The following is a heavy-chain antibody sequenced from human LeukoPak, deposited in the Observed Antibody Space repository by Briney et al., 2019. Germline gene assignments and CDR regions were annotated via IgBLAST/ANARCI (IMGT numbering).Heavy chain of an antibody. V-gene: IGHV4-34*01. D-gene: IGHD3-10*01. J-gene: IGHJ5*02. CDR2: INHSGST. CDR1: GGSFSGYY. Sequence: PSETLSLTCAVYGGSFSGYYWSWIRQPPGKGLEWIGEINHSGSTNYNPSLKSRVTISVDTSKNQFSLKLSSVTAADTAVYYCARGPHKVMVRAKRGGDNWFDPWGQGTLVTVSS. CDR3: ARGPHKVMVRAKRGGDNWFDP.